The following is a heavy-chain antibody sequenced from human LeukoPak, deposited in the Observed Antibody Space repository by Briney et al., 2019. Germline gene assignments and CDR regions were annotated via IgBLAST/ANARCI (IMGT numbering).Heavy chain of an antibody. D-gene: IGHD4-17*01. J-gene: IGHJ4*02. CDR2: IIPVLDVA. CDR1: GGTNYA. CDR3: ARGDSDDSGDFRTFEF. V-gene: IGHV1-69*17. Sequence: SVKVSCKVSGGTNYALSWVRQAPGQGLEWMGGIIPVLDVANSAQKFQGRVTFTADKSTNTAYMELSSLRSEDTAMYFCARGDSDDSGDFRTFEFWGQGTRVTVSS.